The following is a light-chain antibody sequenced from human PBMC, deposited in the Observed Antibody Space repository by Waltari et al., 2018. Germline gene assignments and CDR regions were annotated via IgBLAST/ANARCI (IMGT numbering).Light chain of an antibody. J-gene: IGLJ2*01. CDR2: DVD. V-gene: IGLV2-14*03. CDR3: SSYSTTNTVL. Sequence: QSALTQSASVSGSPGQSITISCTGTSSDVGTYKYVSWYRQHPGKAPQRLIYDVDKRPSGVSSRFTGSKSGNTASLTISGIQAEDEAAYYCSSYSTTNTVLFGGGTEVTLL. CDR1: SSDVGTYKY.